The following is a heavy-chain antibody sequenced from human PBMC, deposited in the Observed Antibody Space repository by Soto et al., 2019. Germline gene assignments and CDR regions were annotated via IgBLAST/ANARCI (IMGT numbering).Heavy chain of an antibody. CDR1: GFTFSTYW. CDR3: ARVYDSPDY. CDR2: ISYDGSNI. V-gene: IGHV3-7*04. J-gene: IGHJ4*02. D-gene: IGHD3-22*01. Sequence: GGSLRLSCAASGFTFSTYWMSWVRQAPGKGLEWVAVISYDGSNIYYVDSVKGRFTISRDNAKNSLYLQMNSLRAEDTAVYYCARVYDSPDYWGQGTLVTVSS.